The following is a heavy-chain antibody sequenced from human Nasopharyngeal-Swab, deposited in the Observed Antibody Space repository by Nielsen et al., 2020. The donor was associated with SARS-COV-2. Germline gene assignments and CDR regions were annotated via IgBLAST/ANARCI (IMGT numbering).Heavy chain of an antibody. CDR1: GGSFSGYY. CDR2: INHSGST. CDR3: ARGEVGWFDP. Sequence: GSLRLSCAVYGGSFSGYYWSCIRQPPGKGLEWIGEINHSGSTNYNPSLKSRVTISVDTSKNQFSLKLSSVTAADTAVYYCARGEVGWFDPWGQGTLVTVSS. J-gene: IGHJ5*02. V-gene: IGHV4-34*01.